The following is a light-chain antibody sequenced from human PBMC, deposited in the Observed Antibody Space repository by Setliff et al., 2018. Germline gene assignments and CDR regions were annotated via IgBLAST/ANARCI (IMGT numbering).Light chain of an antibody. J-gene: IGLJ1*01. CDR2: VVN. CDR1: SSDVGAYNY. CDR3: GSYARSSAPYV. V-gene: IGLV2-14*01. Sequence: QSVLTQPASVSGYPGQSITISCAGTSSDVGAYNYVSWYQQNPGKAPKLLIYVVNNRPSGVSDRFSGSKSGNTASLTISGLQAEDEADYYCGSYARSSAPYVFGTGTKVTVL.